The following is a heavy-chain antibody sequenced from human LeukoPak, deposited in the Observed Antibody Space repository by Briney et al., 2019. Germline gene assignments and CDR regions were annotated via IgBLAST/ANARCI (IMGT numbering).Heavy chain of an antibody. CDR2: TSSSDAGK. J-gene: IGHJ4*02. Sequence: GGSLRLSCTVSGFSLSSYALSWVRRAPGKGLEWVSATSSSDAGKYYADSVRGRFTISRDNSRNTMYLQMNSLRAEDTAVYYCAKSPWNGKFRAYFDYWGQGTLVTVSS. V-gene: IGHV3-23*01. D-gene: IGHD1-1*01. CDR1: GFSLSSYA. CDR3: AKSPWNGKFRAYFDY.